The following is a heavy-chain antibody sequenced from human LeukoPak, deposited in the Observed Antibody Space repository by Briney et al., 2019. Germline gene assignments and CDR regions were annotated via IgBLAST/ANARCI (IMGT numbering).Heavy chain of an antibody. CDR2: IRYDGSNK. D-gene: IGHD5-18*01. CDR1: GFTFSRYG. J-gene: IGHJ4*02. Sequence: GGSLRLSCAASGFTFSRYGMHWVRQAPGKGLEWVAFIRYDGSNKYYADSVKGRFTISRDNSKNTLYLQMNSLRAEDTAVYYCAKDGVLKVDTAILWGQGTLVTVSS. CDR3: AKDGVLKVDTAIL. V-gene: IGHV3-30*02.